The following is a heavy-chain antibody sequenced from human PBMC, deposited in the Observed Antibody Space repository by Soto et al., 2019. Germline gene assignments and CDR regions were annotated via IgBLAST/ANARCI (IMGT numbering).Heavy chain of an antibody. CDR2: IYKSATT. D-gene: IGHD7-27*01. J-gene: IGHJ5*01. CDR1: GDSISNLDYF. Sequence: SETLSLTCSVSGDSISNLDYFWAWIRQPPGQALEYIGYIYKSATTYYNPSFESRVAISVDTLKSQFSLNVTSVTAADTAVYFCARGRYCLTGRCFPNWFDSWGQGALVTVSS. V-gene: IGHV4-30-4*01. CDR3: ARGRYCLTGRCFPNWFDS.